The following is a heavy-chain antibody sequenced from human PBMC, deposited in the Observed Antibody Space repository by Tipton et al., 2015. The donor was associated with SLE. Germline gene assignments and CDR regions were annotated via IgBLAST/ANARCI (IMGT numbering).Heavy chain of an antibody. CDR3: ARAGDTALDD. CDR1: GFTFSSYW. V-gene: IGHV3-74*01. CDR2: INTDGSST. J-gene: IGHJ4*02. D-gene: IGHD5-18*01. Sequence: SLRLSCAASGFTFSSYWMHWVRQAPGKGLVWVSRINTDGSSTSYANSVKGLFTISRDNAKNTLYLQMNSLRAEDTAVYYCARAGDTALDDWGQGPLVTVSS.